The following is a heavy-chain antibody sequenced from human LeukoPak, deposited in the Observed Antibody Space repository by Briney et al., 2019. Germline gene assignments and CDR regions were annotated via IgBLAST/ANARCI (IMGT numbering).Heavy chain of an antibody. Sequence: GGSLRLSCAASGFTFSSYAMSWVRQAPGKGLEWVSAISGSGGSTYYADSVEGRFTISRDNSKNTLYLQMNSLRAEDTAVYYCAKELGFTLVRGVTRWGQGTLVTVSS. CDR3: AKELGFTLVRGVTR. J-gene: IGHJ4*02. D-gene: IGHD3-10*01. CDR2: ISGSGGST. V-gene: IGHV3-23*01. CDR1: GFTFSSYA.